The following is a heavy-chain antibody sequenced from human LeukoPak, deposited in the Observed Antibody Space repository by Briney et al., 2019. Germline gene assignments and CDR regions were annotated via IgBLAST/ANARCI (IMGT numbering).Heavy chain of an antibody. V-gene: IGHV3-30*04. CDR1: GFTFSSYA. J-gene: IGHJ4*02. CDR3: ARDGCSSWYDGYFDY. Sequence: GRSLRLSCAASGFTFSSYAMHWVRQAPGKGLEWVAVISYDGSNKYYADSVKGRFTIPRDNSKNTLYLQMNSLRAEDTAVYYCARDGCSSWYDGYFDYWGQGTLVTVSS. CDR2: ISYDGSNK. D-gene: IGHD6-13*01.